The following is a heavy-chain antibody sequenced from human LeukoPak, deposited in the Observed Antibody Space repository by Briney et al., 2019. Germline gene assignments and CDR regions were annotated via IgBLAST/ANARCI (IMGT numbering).Heavy chain of an antibody. CDR2: IYYSGST. V-gene: IGHV4-39*01. D-gene: IGHD6-13*01. Sequence: SETLSLTCTVSGGSISSSSYYWGWIRQPPGKGLEWIGSIYYSGSTYYNPFLKSRVTISVDTSKNQFSLKLSSVTAADTAVYYCARRGVSAAACFDYWGQGTLVTVSS. CDR1: GGSISSSSYY. J-gene: IGHJ4*02. CDR3: ARRGVSAAACFDY.